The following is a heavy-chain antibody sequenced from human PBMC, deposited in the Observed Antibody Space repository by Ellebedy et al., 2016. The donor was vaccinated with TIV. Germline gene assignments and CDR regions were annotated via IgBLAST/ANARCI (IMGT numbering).Heavy chain of an antibody. Sequence: GGSLRLSXAASGFTFSSYWMQWVRQAPGKGLEWVANIKQDGSAKYYVDSVKGRFTISRDNAKNSLYLQMNSLRAEDTAVYYCAKVVKGSLDPWGQGTLVTVSS. CDR2: IKQDGSAK. J-gene: IGHJ5*02. CDR3: AKVVKGSLDP. D-gene: IGHD2-15*01. CDR1: GFTFSSYW. V-gene: IGHV3-7*03.